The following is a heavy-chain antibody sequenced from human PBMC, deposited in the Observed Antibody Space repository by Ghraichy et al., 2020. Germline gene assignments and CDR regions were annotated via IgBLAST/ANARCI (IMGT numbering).Heavy chain of an antibody. V-gene: IGHV3-23*01. J-gene: IGHJ4*02. CDR3: AKGSRGSGYYFDY. Sequence: GGYLRLSCAASGFTFSSYAMSWVRQAPGKGLEWVSAISGSGGSTYYADSVKGRFTISRDNSKNTLYLQMNSLRAEDTAVYYCAKGSRGSGYYFDYWGQGTLVTVSS. D-gene: IGHD3-22*01. CDR1: GFTFSSYA. CDR2: ISGSGGST.